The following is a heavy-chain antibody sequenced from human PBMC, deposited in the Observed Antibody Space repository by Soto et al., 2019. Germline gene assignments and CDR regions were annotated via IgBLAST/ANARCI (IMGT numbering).Heavy chain of an antibody. V-gene: IGHV2-70*13. J-gene: IGHJ6*03. CDR1: GFALTSPRMC. D-gene: IGHD1-20*01. CDR2: IERDDDDK. CDR3: ARSIRGPRRCHGMDL. Sequence: SGPRLLRPRGSVALTCTFSGFALTSPRMCVSWIRQSPGKALEWLALIERDDDDKYYSTSLKTRLTISKDTRKNQVVLTMANMGPADTATYYCARSIRGPRRCHGMDLWAQG.